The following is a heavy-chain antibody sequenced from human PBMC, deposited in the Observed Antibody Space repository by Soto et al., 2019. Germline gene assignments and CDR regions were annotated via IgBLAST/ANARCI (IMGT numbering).Heavy chain of an antibody. CDR2: ISYDGSNK. D-gene: IGHD2-15*01. CDR3: AGEERAGYCRGGICYFYYGLDV. CDR1: GFTFSSSA. V-gene: IGHV3-30-3*01. J-gene: IGHJ6*02. Sequence: QVQLVESGGSMVQPGRSLRLSCAASGFTFSSSAMHWVRQAPGKGLEWVAVISYDGSNKQYADSVKGRFTISRDNSKNTLDLQMNSLRTEDTAVYHCAGEERAGYCRGGICYFYYGLDVWGPGTTVIVSS.